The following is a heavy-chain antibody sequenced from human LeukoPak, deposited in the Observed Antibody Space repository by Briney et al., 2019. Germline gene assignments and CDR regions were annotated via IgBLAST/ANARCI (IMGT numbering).Heavy chain of an antibody. D-gene: IGHD3-22*01. V-gene: IGHV1-2*06. CDR3: ARVGYYESSGYYEY. J-gene: IGHJ4*02. Sequence: ASVKVSCKASGYTLTDYYMHWVRQAPGQGLEWMGRINPNSGGTNYAQKFQGRVTMTRDTSISTVYMELSRLRADDTAVYYCARVGYYESSGYYEYWGQGTLVTVSS. CDR2: INPNSGGT. CDR1: GYTLTDYY.